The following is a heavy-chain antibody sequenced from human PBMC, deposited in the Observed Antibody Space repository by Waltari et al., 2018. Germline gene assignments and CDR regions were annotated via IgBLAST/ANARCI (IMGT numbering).Heavy chain of an antibody. CDR1: GGSISSTNYY. J-gene: IGHJ5*02. D-gene: IGHD2-21*02. V-gene: IGHV4-39*01. CDR2: IYYSGNT. CDR3: ARHQDWVVVSATWFDP. Sequence: QLRLQESGPGLVKPSDTLSLTCTVSGGSISSTNYYWGWLRQPPGKGLEWIGSIYYSGNTYYNPSLKSRVTMSADTSKNQFSLKLSSVTAADTAVYYCARHQDWVVVSATWFDPWGQGTLVTVSS.